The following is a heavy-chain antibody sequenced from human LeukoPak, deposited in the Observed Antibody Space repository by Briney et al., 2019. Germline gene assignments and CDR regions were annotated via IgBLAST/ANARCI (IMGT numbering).Heavy chain of an antibody. V-gene: IGHV3-74*01. J-gene: IGHJ4*02. CDR3: ASATYYDILTGYAPLDY. CDR1: VFTFSSYW. D-gene: IGHD3-9*01. CDR2: INSDGSST. Sequence: GGSLRLSCGASVFTFSSYWMHWVRQAPGKGLVWVSRINSDGSSTSYADSVKGRFTISRGNAKNTLYLQMNSLRAEDTAVYYCASATYYDILTGYAPLDYWGQGTLVTVSS.